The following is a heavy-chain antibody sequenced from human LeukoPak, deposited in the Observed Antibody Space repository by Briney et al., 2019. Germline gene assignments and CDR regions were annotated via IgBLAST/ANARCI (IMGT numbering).Heavy chain of an antibody. CDR2: IYPGDSDT. CDR1: GYSFTSYW. J-gene: IGHJ4*02. D-gene: IGHD4-17*01. V-gene: IGHV5-51*01. Sequence: GESLKISCKGSGYSFTSYWIGWVRQMPGKDLEWMGIIYPGDSDTRYSPSFQGQVTISADKSNSTAYLQWSSLKASGTARYYCARLSSRLRPYYFDYWGQGTLVTVSS. CDR3: ARLSSRLRPYYFDY.